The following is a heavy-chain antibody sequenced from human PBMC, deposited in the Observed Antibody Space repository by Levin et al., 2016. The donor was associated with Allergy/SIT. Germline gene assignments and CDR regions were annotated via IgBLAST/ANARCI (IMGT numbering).Heavy chain of an antibody. D-gene: IGHD6-25*01. CDR1: GFTFTNAY. CDR2: ISDGGTT. CDR3: VPTPRVAAA. J-gene: IGHJ5*02. Sequence: GESLKISCAASGFTFTNAYMNWVRQAPGKGLEWVGRISDGGTTEYAAPVKGRFTISRDDSRNTLYLQMNSLRTEDTAVYYCVPTPRVAAAWGQGTLVTVSS. V-gene: IGHV3-15*01.